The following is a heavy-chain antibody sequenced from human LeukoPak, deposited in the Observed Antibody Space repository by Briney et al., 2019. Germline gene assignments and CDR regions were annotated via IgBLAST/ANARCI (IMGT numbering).Heavy chain of an antibody. CDR3: AKIGISGSYWDFDS. V-gene: IGHV1-2*02. D-gene: IGHD1-26*01. CDR1: GYTFTVYF. J-gene: IGHJ4*02. Sequence: ASVTVSCKPSGYTFTVYFTHWVRQVPGQGLEWMGWIDPRNGGTKYAQKFQGRVTMTRDTSISTAYMELSSLRSDDTAIYYCAKIGISGSYWDFDSWGQGTLVTVSS. CDR2: IDPRNGGT.